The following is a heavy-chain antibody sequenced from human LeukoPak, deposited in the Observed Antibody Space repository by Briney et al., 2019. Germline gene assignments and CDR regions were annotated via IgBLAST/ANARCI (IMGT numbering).Heavy chain of an antibody. D-gene: IGHD2-15*01. Sequence: ETSQTLSLTCTVSGGSISSDGYYWSWIRQLPGKGPEWTGYIYYSGTTYYNPSLESRVTMSVDTSKNQFSLKLSSVTAADTAVYYCARYRDSGGRLAFDIWGQGTMVIVSS. CDR1: GGSISSDGYY. V-gene: IGHV4-31*03. CDR2: IYYSGTT. CDR3: ARYRDSGGRLAFDI. J-gene: IGHJ3*02.